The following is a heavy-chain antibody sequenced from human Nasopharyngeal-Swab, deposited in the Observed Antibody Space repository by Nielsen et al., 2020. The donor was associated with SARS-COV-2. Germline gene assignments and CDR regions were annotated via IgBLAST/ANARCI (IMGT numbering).Heavy chain of an antibody. CDR1: GGSISSYY. D-gene: IGHD3-16*01. CDR2: IYYSGST. CDR3: ASGGGPYYFDY. Sequence: SETLSLTCTASGGSISSYYWSWIRQPPGKGLEWIGYIYYSGSTNYNPSLKSRVTISVDTSKNQFSLKLGSVTAADTAVYYCASGGGPYYFDYWGQGTLVTVSS. V-gene: IGHV4-59*08. J-gene: IGHJ4*02.